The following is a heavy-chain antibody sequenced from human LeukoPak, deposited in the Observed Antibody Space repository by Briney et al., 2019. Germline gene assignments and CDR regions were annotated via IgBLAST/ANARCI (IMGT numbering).Heavy chain of an antibody. CDR2: VCSSGTT. CDR1: GGFATYYC. CDR3: TRSTNLEAFDI. D-gene: IGHD2-8*01. Sequence: PSETLSLTCTVSGGFATYYCWAWIRQPSGKGLEWIGSVCSSGTTKYNPSLKSRVTISVDTSKNQCSLKLSSVTTADTAVYYCTRSTNLEAFDIWGQGTMVTVSS. J-gene: IGHJ3*02. V-gene: IGHV4-59*02.